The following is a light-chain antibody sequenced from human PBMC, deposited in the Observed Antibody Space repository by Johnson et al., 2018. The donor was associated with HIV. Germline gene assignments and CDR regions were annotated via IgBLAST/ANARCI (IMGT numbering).Light chain of an antibody. CDR3: GTWDSSLRGGV. J-gene: IGLJ1*01. CDR2: DNN. CDR1: SSNIGNNY. V-gene: IGLV1-51*01. Sequence: QSVLTQPPSVSAAPGQKVTISCSGSSSNIGNNYVSWYQQLPGTAPKLLIYDNNKRPSGIPDRFSGSKSGTSATLGITGLQTGDEADYYCGTWDSSLRGGVFGTGTKVTGL.